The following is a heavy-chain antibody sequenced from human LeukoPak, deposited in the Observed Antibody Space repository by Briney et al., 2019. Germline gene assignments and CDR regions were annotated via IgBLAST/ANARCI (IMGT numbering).Heavy chain of an antibody. Sequence: SETLSLTWAVYGGSFSGYYWSWIRQPPGKGLEWIGEINHSGSTNYNPSLKSRVTISVDTSKNQFSLKLSSVTAADTAVYYCARDRDQSSGSYWEYNWFDPWGQGTLVTVSS. CDR2: INHSGST. V-gene: IGHV4-34*01. CDR3: ARDRDQSSGSYWEYNWFDP. D-gene: IGHD1-26*01. J-gene: IGHJ5*02. CDR1: GGSFSGYY.